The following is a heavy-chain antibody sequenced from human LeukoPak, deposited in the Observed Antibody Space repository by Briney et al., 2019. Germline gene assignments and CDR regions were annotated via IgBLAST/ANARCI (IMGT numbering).Heavy chain of an antibody. Sequence: GGSLRLSSAASGVTFSSYEMNWVRQAPGKGLEWVSYISSSGSTIYYADSVKGRFTISRDNAKNSLYLQMNSLRAEDTAVYYCARDWRVGIAARRVKPPPTYFDYWGQGTLVTVSS. CDR1: GVTFSSYE. V-gene: IGHV3-48*03. D-gene: IGHD6-6*01. J-gene: IGHJ4*02. CDR2: ISSSGSTI. CDR3: ARDWRVGIAARRVKPPPTYFDY.